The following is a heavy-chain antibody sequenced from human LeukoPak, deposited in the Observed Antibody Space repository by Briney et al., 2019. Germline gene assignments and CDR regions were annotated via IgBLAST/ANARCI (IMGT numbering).Heavy chain of an antibody. J-gene: IGHJ6*02. Sequence: ASVKVSCKASSYTFIRYGISWVRQAPGQGLEWMGWISAYNGNTNYAQKFQGSVTITADESTSTAYMELSSLRSEDTAVYYCARVMDGGSFSYYYGMDVWGQGTTVTVSS. V-gene: IGHV1-18*01. CDR1: SYTFIRYG. CDR2: ISAYNGNT. D-gene: IGHD1-26*01. CDR3: ARVMDGGSFSYYYGMDV.